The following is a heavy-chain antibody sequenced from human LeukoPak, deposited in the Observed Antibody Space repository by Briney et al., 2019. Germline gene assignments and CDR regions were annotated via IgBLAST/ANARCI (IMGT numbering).Heavy chain of an antibody. CDR3: TTDSTTYYYDSSGYYYNY. J-gene: IGHJ4*02. D-gene: IGHD3-22*01. CDR1: GFTFSNAW. V-gene: IGHV3-15*01. Sequence: GGSLRLSCAASGFTFSNAWMSWVRQAPGKGLEWVGRIKSKTDGGTTDYAAPVKGRFTISGDDSKNTLYLQMNSLETEDTAVYYCTTDSTTYYYDSSGYYYNYWGQGTLVTVSS. CDR2: IKSKTDGGTT.